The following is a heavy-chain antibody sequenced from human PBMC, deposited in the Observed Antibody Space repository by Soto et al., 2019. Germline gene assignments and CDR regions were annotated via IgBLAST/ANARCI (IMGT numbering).Heavy chain of an antibody. V-gene: IGHV3-66*01. CDR1: GFTVSSNY. D-gene: IGHD3-22*01. Sequence: PGGSLRLSCAASGFTVSSNYMSWVRQAPGKGLEWVSVISSGGSTYYADSVKGRFTISRDNSKNTLYLQMNSLRAEDSAVYYCARDPSLRWLLLNWYFERWGRGTLVTVSS. CDR3: ARDPSLRWLLLNWYFER. CDR2: ISSGGST. J-gene: IGHJ2*01.